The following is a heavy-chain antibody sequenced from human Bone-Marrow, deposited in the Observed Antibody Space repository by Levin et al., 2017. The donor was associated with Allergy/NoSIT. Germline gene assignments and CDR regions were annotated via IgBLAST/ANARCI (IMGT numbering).Heavy chain of an antibody. J-gene: IGHJ1*01. V-gene: IGHV3-23*01. D-gene: IGHD5-18*01. CDR1: GFTFSRYA. CDR3: VKEAPLYGPKNAAPVDTDVITSPNK. Sequence: PGGSLRLSCAASGFTFSRYAMSWVRQAPGKGLEWVSAISRTGSGTYYIDSVKGRFTISRDISTSTLYLQMNSLRVEDTAVYYCVKEAPLYGPKNAAPVDTDVITSPNKWGQGTLVTVSS. CDR2: ISRTGSGT.